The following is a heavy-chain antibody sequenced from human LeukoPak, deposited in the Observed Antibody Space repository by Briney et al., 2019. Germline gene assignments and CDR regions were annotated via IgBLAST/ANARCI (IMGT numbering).Heavy chain of an antibody. CDR1: GGSISSYY. V-gene: IGHV4-4*07. D-gene: IGHD2-2*01. Sequence: PSETLSLTCTVSGGSISSYYWSWIRQPAGKGLEWIGRIYTSGSTNYNPSPKSRVTMSVDTSKNQFSLKLSSVTAADTAVYYCARDLCSSTICYDQDAFDIWGQGTMVTVSS. J-gene: IGHJ3*02. CDR2: IYTSGST. CDR3: ARDLCSSTICYDQDAFDI.